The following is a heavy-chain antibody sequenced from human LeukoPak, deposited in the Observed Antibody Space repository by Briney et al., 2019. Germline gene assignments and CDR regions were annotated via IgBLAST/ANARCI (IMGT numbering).Heavy chain of an antibody. Sequence: ASVKVSFTASGYTFTVYYMHWVRQAPGQGLEWMGWINPNSGGTNYAQKFQGRVTMTRDTSISTAYMELSRLRSDDTAVYYCARGFGELYYYYYYMDVWGKGTTVTVSS. D-gene: IGHD3-10*01. J-gene: IGHJ6*03. CDR3: ARGFGELYYYYYYMDV. CDR1: GYTFTVYY. CDR2: INPNSGGT. V-gene: IGHV1-2*02.